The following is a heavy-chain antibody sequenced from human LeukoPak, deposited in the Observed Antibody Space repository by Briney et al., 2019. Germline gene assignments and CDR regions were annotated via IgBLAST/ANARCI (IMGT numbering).Heavy chain of an antibody. CDR3: ARSGRAMEEYYYYYYMDV. J-gene: IGHJ6*03. D-gene: IGHD5-18*01. V-gene: IGHV7-4-1*02. CDR1: GYTFTTVVL. CDR2: INTNTGNP. Sequence: ASVKVSCKASGYTFTTVVLLWVRQAPGQGLEWMGWINTNTGNPTYAQGFTGRFVFSLDTSVSTAYLQISSLKAEDTAVYYCARSGRAMEEYYYYYYMDVWGKGTTVTVSS.